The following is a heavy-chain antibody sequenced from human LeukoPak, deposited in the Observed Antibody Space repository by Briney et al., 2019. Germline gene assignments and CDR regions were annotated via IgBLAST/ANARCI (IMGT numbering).Heavy chain of an antibody. CDR3: ARDTYSRLDY. D-gene: IGHD6-13*01. J-gene: IGHJ4*02. V-gene: IGHV3-48*01. CDR2: ISGSSSTI. CDR1: GFTFSVYS. Sequence: GGSLRLSCAASGFTFSVYSMTWVRQAPGKGLEWVSYISGSSSTIYYADSVKGRFTISRDNAKNSLYLQLNSLRVEDTAVYYCARDTYSRLDYWGQGTLVTVSS.